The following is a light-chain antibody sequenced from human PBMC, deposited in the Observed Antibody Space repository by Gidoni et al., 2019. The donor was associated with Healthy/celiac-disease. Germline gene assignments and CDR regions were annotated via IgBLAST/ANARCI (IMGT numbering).Light chain of an antibody. V-gene: IGKV1-39*01. Sequence: DTQMTQSPSSLAASVGDRVTITCRASQSISSYLNWYQQKPGKAPKLLIYAASSLKRGVPSRFSGSGSGTDFTLTIRSLHPEDFATYYCQQSYSTPITFGGGTKVEIK. CDR1: QSISSY. J-gene: IGKJ4*01. CDR2: AAS. CDR3: QQSYSTPIT.